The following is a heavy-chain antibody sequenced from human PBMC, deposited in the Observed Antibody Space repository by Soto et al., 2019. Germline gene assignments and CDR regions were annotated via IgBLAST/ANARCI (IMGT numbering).Heavy chain of an antibody. D-gene: IGHD4-17*01. Sequence: PSETLSLTCAVSGYSISSGYYWGWIRQPPGKGLEWIGSIYHSGSTYYNPSLKSRVTISVDTSKNQFSLKLSSVTAADTAVYYCARVDGDSVNWFDPWGQGTLVPVSS. V-gene: IGHV4-38-2*01. CDR1: GYSISSGYY. CDR2: IYHSGST. J-gene: IGHJ5*02. CDR3: ARVDGDSVNWFDP.